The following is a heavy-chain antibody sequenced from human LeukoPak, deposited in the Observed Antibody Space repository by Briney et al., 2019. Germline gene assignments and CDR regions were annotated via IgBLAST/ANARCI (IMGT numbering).Heavy chain of an antibody. J-gene: IGHJ4*02. D-gene: IGHD3-22*01. Sequence: GGSLRLSCAASGFTFSTYDMSWVRQAPGKGLEWVSAISGSGGSTFYADSVKGRFTISRDNSKNTLYLQMNSLRAEDTAVYYCAKDERITMIVVVMDFDYWGQGTLVTVSS. CDR3: AKDERITMIVVVMDFDY. CDR2: ISGSGGST. CDR1: GFTFSTYD. V-gene: IGHV3-23*01.